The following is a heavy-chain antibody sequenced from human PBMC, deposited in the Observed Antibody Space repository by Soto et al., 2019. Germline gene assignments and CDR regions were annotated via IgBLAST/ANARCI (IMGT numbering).Heavy chain of an antibody. Sequence: QVQLQESGPGLVKPSQTLSLTCTVSGGSISTVNYWWSWIRQSPDMGLEWIGHNYNGGSTYNNPSLVSRVTMSVDTSKNQLSLTLSSVSAADTAVYYCARGPSGDKVDSWGQGTLVTVSS. J-gene: IGHJ4*02. D-gene: IGHD7-27*01. CDR2: NYNGGST. CDR1: GGSISTVNYW. V-gene: IGHV4-30-4*01. CDR3: ARGPSGDKVDS.